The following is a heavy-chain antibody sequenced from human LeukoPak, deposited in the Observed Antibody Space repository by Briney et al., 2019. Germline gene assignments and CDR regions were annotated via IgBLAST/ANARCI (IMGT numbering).Heavy chain of an antibody. D-gene: IGHD6-13*01. CDR2: INSDGSST. J-gene: IGHJ4*02. V-gene: IGHV3-74*01. Sequence: PGGSLRLSCAASGFTFSSYWMHWVRQAPGKGLLWVSRINSDGSSTSYADSVKGRFTISRDNAKNSLYLQMNSLRAEDTAVYYCARARAGTGDYWGQGTLVTVSS. CDR3: ARARAGTGDY. CDR1: GFTFSSYW.